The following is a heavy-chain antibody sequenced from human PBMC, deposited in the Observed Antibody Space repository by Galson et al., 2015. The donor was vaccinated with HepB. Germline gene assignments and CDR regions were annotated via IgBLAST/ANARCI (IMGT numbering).Heavy chain of an antibody. CDR1: GGTFSSYA. V-gene: IGHV1-69*13. J-gene: IGHJ3*02. Sequence: SVKVSCKASGGTFSSYAISWVRQAPGQGLEWMGGIIPIFGTANYAQKFQGRVTITADESTSTAYMELSSLRSEDTAVYYCAREGTRDGYNFFGAFDIWGQGTMVTVSS. D-gene: IGHD5-24*01. CDR2: IIPIFGTA. CDR3: AREGTRDGYNFFGAFDI.